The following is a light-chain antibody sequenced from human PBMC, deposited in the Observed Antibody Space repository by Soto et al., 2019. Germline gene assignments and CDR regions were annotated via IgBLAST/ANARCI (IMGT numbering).Light chain of an antibody. CDR3: QQYNNWPPWT. CDR1: QSISSD. Sequence: EIVMTQSPATLSVSPGERATLSCRASQSISSDLAWYQQKSGQAPSLLIYGASTRAIGIPARFSGSGSGTEFTLTISSLQSEDFAVYYCQQYNNWPPWTFGQGTKVEIK. J-gene: IGKJ1*01. CDR2: GAS. V-gene: IGKV3-15*01.